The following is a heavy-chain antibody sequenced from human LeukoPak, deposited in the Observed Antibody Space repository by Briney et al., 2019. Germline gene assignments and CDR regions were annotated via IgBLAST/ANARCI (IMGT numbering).Heavy chain of an antibody. CDR2: IYTSGST. D-gene: IGHD6-19*01. Sequence: SETLSLTCTVSGGSISSYYWSWIRQPAGKGLEWIGRIYTSGSTNYNPSLKSRVTISVDKSKNQFSLKLSSVTAADTAVYYCATGIAVAGTRSFDYWGQGTLLTVSS. V-gene: IGHV4-4*07. CDR1: GGSISSYY. CDR3: ATGIAVAGTRSFDY. J-gene: IGHJ4*02.